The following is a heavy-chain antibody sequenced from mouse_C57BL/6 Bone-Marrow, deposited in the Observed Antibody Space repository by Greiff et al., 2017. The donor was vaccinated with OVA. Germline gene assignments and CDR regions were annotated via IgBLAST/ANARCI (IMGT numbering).Heavy chain of an antibody. V-gene: IGHV3-6*01. CDR2: ISYDGSN. D-gene: IGHD4-1*01. CDR1: GYSITSGYY. CDR3: ARLNWDWYFDV. Sequence: ESGPGLVKPSQSLSLTCSVTGYSITSGYYWNWIRQFPGNKLEWMGYISYDGSNNYNPARKNRISITRDTSKNQFFLKLNSVTTEDTATYYCARLNWDWYFDVWGTGTTVTVSS. J-gene: IGHJ1*03.